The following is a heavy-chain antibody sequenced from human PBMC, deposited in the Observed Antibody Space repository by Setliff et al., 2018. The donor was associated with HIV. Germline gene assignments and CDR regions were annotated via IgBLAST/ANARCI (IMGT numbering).Heavy chain of an antibody. CDR2: INHSGST. D-gene: IGHD6-19*01. CDR3: ARGPPGSSIGWYVGY. CDR1: GFSLSTSGMC. V-gene: IGHV4-34*01. Sequence: PSETLSLTCTFSGFSLSTSGMCVSWIRQPPGKGLEWIGEINHSGSTNYNPSLKSRVTISVDTSKNQFSLRLSSVIAADTAVYYCARGPPGSSIGWYVGYWGQGTLVTVSS. J-gene: IGHJ4*02.